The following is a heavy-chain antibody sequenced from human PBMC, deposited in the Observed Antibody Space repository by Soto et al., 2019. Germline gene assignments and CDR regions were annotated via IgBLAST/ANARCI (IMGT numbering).Heavy chain of an antibody. J-gene: IGHJ6*02. D-gene: IGHD3-10*01. Sequence: QVQLVQSGAEVKKPGSSVKVSCKASGGTFSSYAITWVRQAPGQGLEWMGGIIPLFGTANYAQKFQGRVTITADESTSTAYVELSSLRSEDTAVYYCARDPHYYGSGEYGMDVWGQGTTVTVSS. CDR3: ARDPHYYGSGEYGMDV. CDR2: IIPLFGTA. V-gene: IGHV1-69*01. CDR1: GGTFSSYA.